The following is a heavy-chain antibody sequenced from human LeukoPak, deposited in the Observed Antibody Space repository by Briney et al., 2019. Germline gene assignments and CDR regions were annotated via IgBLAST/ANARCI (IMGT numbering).Heavy chain of an antibody. CDR1: GFIFTNYA. CDR3: VRDRHGDYSFDY. D-gene: IGHD4-17*01. Sequence: SGGSLRLSCAASGFIFTNYAMNWVRQPPGRGLQWVSGISSTGDSTYYADSVKGRFTISRDNSQNMVYLQMSSLRAEDTADCYCVRDRHGDYSFDYWGQGILVTVSS. J-gene: IGHJ4*02. V-gene: IGHV3-23*01. CDR2: ISSTGDST.